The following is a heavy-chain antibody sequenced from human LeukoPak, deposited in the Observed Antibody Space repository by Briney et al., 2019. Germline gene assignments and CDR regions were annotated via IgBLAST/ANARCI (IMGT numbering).Heavy chain of an antibody. Sequence: PSETLSLTCAVYGGSFSGYYWSWIRQPPGKGLGWIGEINHSGSTNYNPSLKSRVTISVDTSKNQFSLKLSSVTAADTAVYYCARRPGYSSPRGWFDPWGQGTLVTVSS. CDR1: GGSFSGYY. CDR2: INHSGST. V-gene: IGHV4-34*01. J-gene: IGHJ5*02. D-gene: IGHD6-19*01. CDR3: ARRPGYSSPRGWFDP.